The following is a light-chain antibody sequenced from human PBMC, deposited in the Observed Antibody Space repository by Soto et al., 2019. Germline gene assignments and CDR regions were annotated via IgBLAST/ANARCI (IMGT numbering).Light chain of an antibody. CDR1: SSNIGAGYD. J-gene: IGLJ2*01. Sequence: QSVLTQPPSVSGAPGQRVTISCTGSSSNIGAGYDVHWYQQLPGTAPKVLIYGNSNRPSGVPDRFSGSKSGTSASLAITGLQAEDEADYYCQSYDSSLSGVVLGGGTKVTVL. CDR2: GNS. V-gene: IGLV1-40*01. CDR3: QSYDSSLSGVV.